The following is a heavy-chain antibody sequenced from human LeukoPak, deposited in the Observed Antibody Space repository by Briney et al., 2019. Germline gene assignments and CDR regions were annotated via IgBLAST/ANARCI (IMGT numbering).Heavy chain of an antibody. Sequence: GASVKVSCKASGYTFTSYYMHWVRQAPGQGLEWMGGIIPIFGTANYAQKFQGRVTITADKSTSTAYMELSSLRSEDTAVYYCARDRSRFLEWLSSGWFDPWGQGTLVTVSS. CDR1: GYTFTSYY. CDR2: IIPIFGTA. CDR3: ARDRSRFLEWLSSGWFDP. V-gene: IGHV1-69*06. J-gene: IGHJ5*02. D-gene: IGHD3-3*01.